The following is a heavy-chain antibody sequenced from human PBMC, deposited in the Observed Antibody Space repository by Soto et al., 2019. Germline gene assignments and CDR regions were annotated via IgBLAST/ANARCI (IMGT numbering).Heavy chain of an antibody. CDR1: GGSISSYY. J-gene: IGHJ6*03. CDR3: ARGAKYGPRRTYYMDV. D-gene: IGHD1-7*01. V-gene: IGHV4-59*01. Sequence: QVQLQESGPGLVKPSETLSLTCTVSGGSISSYYWSWIRQPPGKGLEWIGYIYYSGSTNYNPSLKRRVTISVDTSKNQFSLKLSSVTAADTAVYYCARGAKYGPRRTYYMDVWGKGTTVTVSS. CDR2: IYYSGST.